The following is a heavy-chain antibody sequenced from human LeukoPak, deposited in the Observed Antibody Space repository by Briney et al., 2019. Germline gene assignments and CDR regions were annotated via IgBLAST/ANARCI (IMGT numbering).Heavy chain of an antibody. J-gene: IGHJ4*02. CDR2: IYFSGST. CDR1: GGSIGTSHYY. D-gene: IGHD6-19*01. V-gene: IGHV4-39*01. CDR3: ARILDSAWGELGY. Sequence: SETLSLTCTVSGGSIGTSHYYWGWLRQPPGKGLEWIGSIYFSGSTNYNPSLKSRVSISVDTSKNQFSLRLSSVTASDTAVYYCARILDSAWGELGYWGQGTLVTVSS.